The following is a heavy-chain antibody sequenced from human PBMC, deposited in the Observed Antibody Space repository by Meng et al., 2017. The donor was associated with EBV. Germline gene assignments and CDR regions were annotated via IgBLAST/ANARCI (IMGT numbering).Heavy chain of an antibody. D-gene: IGHD2-2*01. Sequence: EHLTGAGPGLVKPSGTLSLTCTVSGAFGSGGTFHWSWIRQPPGKELQWIGYIYDGGTTIYNPSLKSRVTIFLDTSRNQFSLGLRSVTTADTAVYYCAKSSSSTPGVVDSWGQGTLVTVSS. V-gene: IGHV4-61*01. CDR2: IYDGGTT. CDR3: AKSSSSTPGVVDS. CDR1: GAFGSGGTFH. J-gene: IGHJ4*02.